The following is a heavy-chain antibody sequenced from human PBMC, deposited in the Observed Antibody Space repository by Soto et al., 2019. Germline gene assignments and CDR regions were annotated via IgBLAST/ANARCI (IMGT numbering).Heavy chain of an antibody. V-gene: IGHV3-11*01. CDR2: ISSSGSTI. Sequence: QVQLVESGGGLVKPGGSLRLSCAASGFTFSDYYMSWIRQAPGKGLEWVSYISSSGSTIYYADSVKGRFTISRDNPKNSLLLQIKSRLTADTAVDYCGGESCENYYYYMDVRGKGTTVTVSS. CDR1: GFTFSDYY. CDR3: GGESCENYYYYMDV. J-gene: IGHJ6*03.